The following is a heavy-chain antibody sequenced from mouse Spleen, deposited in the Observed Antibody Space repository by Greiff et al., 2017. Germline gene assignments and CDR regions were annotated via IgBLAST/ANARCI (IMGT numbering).Heavy chain of an antibody. V-gene: IGHV1-78*01. CDR1: GYTFTDHT. J-gene: IGHJ1*01. CDR3: ARSVYDSPTDWYFDV. D-gene: IGHD2-3*01. CDR2: IYPRDGST. Sequence: VQVVESDAELVKPGASVKISCKVSGYTFTDHTIHWMKQRPEQGLEWIGYIYPRDGSTKYNEKFKGKATLTADKSSSTAYMQPNSLTSEDSAVYFCARSVYDSPTDWYFDVWGAGTTVTVSS.